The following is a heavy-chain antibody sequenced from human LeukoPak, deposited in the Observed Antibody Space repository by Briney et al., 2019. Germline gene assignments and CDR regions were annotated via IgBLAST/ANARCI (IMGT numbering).Heavy chain of an antibody. J-gene: IGHJ4*02. CDR1: GFTFSGYA. D-gene: IGHD2-8*02. Sequence: GGSLRLSCAASGFTFSGYAMYWGRQAPGKGLEWVAVISNDGNNKYYADSVKGRFTISRDNSKNTLYLQMNSLRAEDTAVYYCASDFRSYNIRWCLDYWGQGTLVTVSS. CDR3: ASDFRSYNIRWCLDY. V-gene: IGHV3-30-3*01. CDR2: ISNDGNNK.